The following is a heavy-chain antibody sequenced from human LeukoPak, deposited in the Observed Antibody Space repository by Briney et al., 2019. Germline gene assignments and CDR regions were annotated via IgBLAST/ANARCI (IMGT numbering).Heavy chain of an antibody. Sequence: GESLKISCQGSGSRFTSYWIGWVRPVPGKGLEWMGIIYPGDSDTRYSPSFQGQVTISADKSISTAYLQWSSLKASDTAMYYCARHRGYGDYVGPFDPWGQGTLVTVSS. V-gene: IGHV5-51*01. CDR3: ARHRGYGDYVGPFDP. J-gene: IGHJ5*02. CDR2: IYPGDSDT. CDR1: GSRFTSYW. D-gene: IGHD4-17*01.